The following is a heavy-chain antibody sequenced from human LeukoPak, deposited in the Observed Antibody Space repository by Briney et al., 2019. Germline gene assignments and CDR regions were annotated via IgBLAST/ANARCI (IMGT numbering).Heavy chain of an antibody. CDR3: AMGAGSWYDY. J-gene: IGHJ4*02. Sequence: PSETLSLTCSVSGGSITSNTYYWGWMRQPPGMGPEWIGSMSHTGSTYYKPSLKSRLTISADTSKNQFSLKLSSVTAADTAVYYCAMGAGSWYDYWGRGTLVTVSS. D-gene: IGHD6-13*01. CDR1: GGSITSNTYY. V-gene: IGHV4-39*01. CDR2: MSHTGST.